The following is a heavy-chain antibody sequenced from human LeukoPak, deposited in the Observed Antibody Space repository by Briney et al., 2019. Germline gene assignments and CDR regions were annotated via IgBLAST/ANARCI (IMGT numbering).Heavy chain of an antibody. CDR3: AREFDYGDGFDY. J-gene: IGHJ4*02. CDR2: TRNEGDSYIT. CDR1: GFTFSDRS. Sequence: GGSLRLSCVASGFTFSDRSMDWVRPAPGKGLEWVGRTRNEGDSYITQFAANVKERFTNSRDKSINSLYLQMNSLKAEDTDVYYCAREFDYGDGFDYWGQGTLVTVSS. V-gene: IGHV3-72*01. D-gene: IGHD4-17*01.